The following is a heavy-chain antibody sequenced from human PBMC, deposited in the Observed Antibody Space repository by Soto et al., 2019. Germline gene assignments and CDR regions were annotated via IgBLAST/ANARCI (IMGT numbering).Heavy chain of an antibody. D-gene: IGHD5-18*01. CDR1: GYTFTGYY. CDR2: INPNSGDT. CDR3: ARMESFGSLNWFDP. V-gene: IGHV1-2*02. Sequence: ASVKGSCKASGYTFTGYYVHWVRQAPGQGLEWMGWINPNSGDTYLAQRFQGRVTMNRDTSIATAYMELNSLTSDDTAIYYCARMESFGSLNWFDPWCQGTLVTVSS. J-gene: IGHJ5*02.